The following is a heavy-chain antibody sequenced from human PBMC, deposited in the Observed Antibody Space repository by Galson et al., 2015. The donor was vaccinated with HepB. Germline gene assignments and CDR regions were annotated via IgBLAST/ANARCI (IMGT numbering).Heavy chain of an antibody. Sequence: SVKVSCKASGGTFSSYAISWVRQAPGQGLEWMGGIIPISGTANYAHKFQDRVTIAADESTSTAYIELSHLSSEDTAAYYCANGGYSGYDLGYYYMDVWGKGTTVTVSS. D-gene: IGHD5-12*01. J-gene: IGHJ6*03. CDR3: ANGGYSGYDLGYYYMDV. CDR2: IIPISGTA. V-gene: IGHV1-69*13. CDR1: GGTFSSYA.